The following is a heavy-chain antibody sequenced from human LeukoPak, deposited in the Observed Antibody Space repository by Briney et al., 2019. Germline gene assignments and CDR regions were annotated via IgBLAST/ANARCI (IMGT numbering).Heavy chain of an antibody. Sequence: GGSLRLSCVSCGFLLDEEWMYCVRQAPGRGLVSVSRINSDGSIISYADSVKGRFTISIDNAESTLHLQMNSLRAEDTGVYYCARRQLSAPPLDTWGQGTLVTVSS. CDR3: ARRQLSAPPLDT. V-gene: IGHV3-74*01. CDR1: GFLLDEEW. D-gene: IGHD6-19*01. CDR2: INSDGSII. J-gene: IGHJ5*02.